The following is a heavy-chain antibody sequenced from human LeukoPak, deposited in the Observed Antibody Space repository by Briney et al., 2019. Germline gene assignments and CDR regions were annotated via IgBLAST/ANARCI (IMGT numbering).Heavy chain of an antibody. CDR2: INPNNSDT. CDR3: ARGAKNY. D-gene: IGHD2/OR15-2a*01. CDR1: GYTFIDYY. Sequence: ASVKVSCKASGYTFIDYYIHWVRQAPGQGLEWLGWINPNNSDTNFAQIFQGRVTLTTDTSVNTTYLEPNKLTPDDTAIYYCARGAKNYWGQGTLITVS. J-gene: IGHJ4*02. V-gene: IGHV1-2*02.